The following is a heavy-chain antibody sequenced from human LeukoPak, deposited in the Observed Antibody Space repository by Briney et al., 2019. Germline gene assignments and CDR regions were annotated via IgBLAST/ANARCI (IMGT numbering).Heavy chain of an antibody. V-gene: IGHV1-2*02. CDR3: ARKSGYDSYFDY. CDR1: GYTFTGYY. CDR2: INPNSGGT. D-gene: IGHD5-12*01. Sequence: PWASVKVSCKASGYTFTGYYMHWVRQAPGQGLEWMGWINPNSGGTNYAQKFQGRVTMTRDTSISTAYMELRRLRSDDTAVYYCARKSGYDSYFDYWGQGTLVTVSS. J-gene: IGHJ4*02.